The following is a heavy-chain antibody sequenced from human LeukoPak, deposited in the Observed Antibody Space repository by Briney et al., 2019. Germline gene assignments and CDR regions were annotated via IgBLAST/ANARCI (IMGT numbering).Heavy chain of an antibody. D-gene: IGHD2-2*01. CDR2: ISASGHYI. Sequence: PGGSLRLSCEASGFTFRSFAMSWVRQAPGKGLEWLSGISASGHYIYQADSVEGRFTISRDNSKNTLYIEINSLRVEDTAVYYCARDGSWGDYQFYFYMDVWGKGTTVTVSS. CDR1: GFTFRSFA. CDR3: ARDGSWGDYQFYFYMDV. J-gene: IGHJ6*03. V-gene: IGHV3-23*01.